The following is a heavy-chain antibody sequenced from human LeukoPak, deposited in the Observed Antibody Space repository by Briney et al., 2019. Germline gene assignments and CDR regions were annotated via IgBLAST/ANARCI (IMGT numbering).Heavy chain of an antibody. J-gene: IGHJ4*02. CDR1: GFTFTSYD. V-gene: IGHV1-8*01. CDR3: ARGRRDSRQFDY. D-gene: IGHD3-10*01. CDR2: MNPNSGNT. Sequence: ASVKVSCKASGFTFTSYDINWVRQATGQGLERMGWMNPNSGNTGYAQKFQDRVTMTRNTSISTAYMELSLLRSEDTAVYYCARGRRDSRQFDYWGQGALVTVSS.